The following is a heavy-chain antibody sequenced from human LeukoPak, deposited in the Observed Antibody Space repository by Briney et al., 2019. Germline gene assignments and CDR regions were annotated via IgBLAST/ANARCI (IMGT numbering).Heavy chain of an antibody. Sequence: PGGSLRLSCAASGFTFSGYWMSWVRQAPGKGLEWVANIKQDGSEKYYVDSVKGRFTISRDNAKNSLYLQMNSPRAEDTAVYYCARGRGIDYWGQGALVTVSS. D-gene: IGHD3-10*01. J-gene: IGHJ4*02. CDR3: ARGRGIDY. CDR1: GFTFSGYW. V-gene: IGHV3-7*01. CDR2: IKQDGSEK.